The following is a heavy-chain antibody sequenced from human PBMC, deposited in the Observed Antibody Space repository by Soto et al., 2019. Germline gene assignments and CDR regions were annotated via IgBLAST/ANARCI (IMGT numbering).Heavy chain of an antibody. J-gene: IGHJ6*02. V-gene: IGHV1-69*01. Sequence: QVQLVQSGAEVKKPGSSVKVSCKASGGTFSSYAISWVRQAPGQGLEWMGGIIPIFGTANYAQKFQGRVTITADECTTTAYMELSSLRSEDTAVYYCAREAGDILTGYHSRTDYYGMDVWGQGTTVTVSS. CDR3: AREAGDILTGYHSRTDYYGMDV. D-gene: IGHD3-9*01. CDR1: GGTFSSYA. CDR2: IIPIFGTA.